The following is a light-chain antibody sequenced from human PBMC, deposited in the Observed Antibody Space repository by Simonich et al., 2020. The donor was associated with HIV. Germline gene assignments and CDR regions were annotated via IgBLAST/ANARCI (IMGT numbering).Light chain of an antibody. J-gene: IGLJ3*02. CDR2: EDN. CDR1: SDSIALNY. Sequence: NFMLTQPHPVSGSPGKTAPISCTQRSDSIALNYFQCDQQRPGSSPTPMVYEDNQRPPGGPYLFSGSIDSSSNSASLTISGLKTEDEADYYCQSYDRTNWVFGGGTKLTVL. V-gene: IGLV6-57*01. CDR3: QSYDRTNWV.